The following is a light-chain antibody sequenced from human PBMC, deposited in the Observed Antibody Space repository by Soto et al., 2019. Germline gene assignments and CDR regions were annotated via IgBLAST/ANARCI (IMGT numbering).Light chain of an antibody. CDR1: QSVSSNF. CDR2: DAS. V-gene: IGKV3-20*01. CDR3: QFYGDPPKT. J-gene: IGKJ1*01. Sequence: EIVLTQSPGTLSLSPGERGTLSCRASQSVSSNFLAWYQQKPGQAPRLLIFDASTRATGTPDRFTGSGSGTDFTLTISRLEPDDFAVYFCQFYGDPPKTVGQGTKVDSK.